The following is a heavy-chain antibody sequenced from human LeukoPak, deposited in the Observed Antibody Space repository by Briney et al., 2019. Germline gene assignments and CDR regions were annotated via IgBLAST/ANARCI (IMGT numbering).Heavy chain of an antibody. CDR1: GGSISSGGYY. CDR2: IYYSGST. V-gene: IGHV4-31*03. J-gene: IGHJ4*02. D-gene: IGHD4-23*01. Sequence: PSQTLSLTCTVSGGSISSGGYYWSWIRQHPGKGLEWIGYIYYSGSTYYNPSLKSRVTKSVDTSKNQFSLKLSSVTAADTAVYYCARNKRDYGGNPFDYWGQGTLVTVSS. CDR3: ARNKRDYGGNPFDY.